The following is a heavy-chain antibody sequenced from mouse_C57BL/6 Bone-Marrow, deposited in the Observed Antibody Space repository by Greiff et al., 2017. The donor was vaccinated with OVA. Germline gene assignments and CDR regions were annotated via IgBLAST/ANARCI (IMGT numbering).Heavy chain of an antibody. D-gene: IGHD1-1*02. CDR3: GRFVGWWGFDY. CDR2: ISSGSSTI. V-gene: IGHV5-17*01. J-gene: IGHJ2*01. Sequence: EVKLVESGGGLVKPGGSLKLSCAASGFTFSDYGMHWVRQAPEKGLEWVAYISSGSSTIYYADTVKGRITFSRDNAKNHLFLQMTSLSSEDTAMYYCGRFVGWWGFDYWGQGTTLTVSS. CDR1: GFTFSDYG.